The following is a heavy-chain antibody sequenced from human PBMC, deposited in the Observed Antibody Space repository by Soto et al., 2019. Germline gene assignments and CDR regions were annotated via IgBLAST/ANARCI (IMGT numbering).Heavy chain of an antibody. Sequence: GGSLRLSCSASGFTFSSYAMHWVRQAPGQGLEYVSAISSNGGSTYYADSVKGRFTISRDNSKSTLYLQMSSLRAEDTAVYYCVKDHTNTVTTIWADYWGQETLVTVSS. CDR3: VKDHTNTVTTIWADY. CDR1: GFTFSSYA. V-gene: IGHV3-64D*06. D-gene: IGHD4-17*01. J-gene: IGHJ4*02. CDR2: ISSNGGST.